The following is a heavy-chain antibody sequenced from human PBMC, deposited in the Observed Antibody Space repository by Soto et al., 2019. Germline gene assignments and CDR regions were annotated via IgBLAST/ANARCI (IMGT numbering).Heavy chain of an antibody. CDR3: ARDWRDGYNHSFDY. CDR2: IKEDGSAT. D-gene: IGHD5-12*01. J-gene: IGHJ4*02. CDR1: GFTFSTYW. V-gene: IGHV3-7*05. Sequence: PGGSLRLSCVASGFTFSTYWMSWVRQAPGKGLEWVANIKEDGSATYYVGSVKGRFTISRDNAKNSLFLHMSGLRAEDTAVYYCARDWRDGYNHSFDYWGQGTLVTVSS.